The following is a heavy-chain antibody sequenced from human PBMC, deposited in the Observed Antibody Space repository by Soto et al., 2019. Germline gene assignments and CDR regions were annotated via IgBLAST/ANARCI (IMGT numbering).Heavy chain of an antibody. D-gene: IGHD2-8*01. CDR2: IKSKTDGGTT. Sequence: GGSLRLSCAASGFTFTNAWINWVRQAPGKGLEWVGRIKSKTDGGTTDYAEPVKGRFAISRDDSNNMVYLQMNSLKIEDTAVYYCTTDSYSTIILVRFDYCGHGTLVTVSS. CDR1: GFTFTNAW. J-gene: IGHJ5*01. CDR3: TTDSYSTIILVRFDY. V-gene: IGHV3-15*07.